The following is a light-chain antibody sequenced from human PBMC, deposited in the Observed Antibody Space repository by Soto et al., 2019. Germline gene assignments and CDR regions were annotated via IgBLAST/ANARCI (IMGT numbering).Light chain of an antibody. J-gene: IGKJ5*01. CDR2: RTS. V-gene: IGKV3-15*01. Sequence: EIVMTQSPGTLSVSPGEEVTLSCRASQTVRSRLAWYQQKLGQAPRLLIYRTSTRATGVPARFSGGGYGTEFNLTISSLQSEDFAVYYCQQYNNWPPITFGQGTRLEIK. CDR1: QTVRSR. CDR3: QQYNNWPPIT.